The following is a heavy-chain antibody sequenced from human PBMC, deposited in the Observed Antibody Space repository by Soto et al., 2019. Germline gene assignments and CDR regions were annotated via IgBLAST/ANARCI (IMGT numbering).Heavy chain of an antibody. J-gene: IGHJ3*02. V-gene: IGHV3-23*01. CDR3: ASPDLPTSYAFDI. Sequence: GGSLRLSCAASGFTFSSYAMSWVRQAPGKGLEWVSAISGSGGSTYYADSVKGRFTISRDNSKNTLYLQMNSLRAEDTAVYYCASPDLPTSYAFDIWGQGTMVTVSS. CDR1: GFTFSSYA. CDR2: ISGSGGST. D-gene: IGHD1-1*01.